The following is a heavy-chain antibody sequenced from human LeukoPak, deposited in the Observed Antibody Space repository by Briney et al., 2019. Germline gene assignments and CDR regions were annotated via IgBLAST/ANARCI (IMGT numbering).Heavy chain of an antibody. Sequence: ASVKVSCKASGYIFTSNYIHWVRQAPGQGLEWMGMIYPRDGSTSYAQRFQDRVTVTRDTSTSTVHKELSGLRSEDTAVYYCARDQEGFDYWGQGTQVTVSS. V-gene: IGHV1-46*01. CDR2: IYPRDGST. CDR1: GYIFTSNY. J-gene: IGHJ4*02. CDR3: ARDQEGFDY.